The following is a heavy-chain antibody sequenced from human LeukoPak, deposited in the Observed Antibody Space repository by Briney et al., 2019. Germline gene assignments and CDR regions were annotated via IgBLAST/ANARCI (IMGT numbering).Heavy chain of an antibody. D-gene: IGHD6-6*01. CDR3: AKDRQYARPYYFDY. V-gene: IGHV3-23*01. CDR2: ISGSGDST. CDR1: GFTFSSYA. Sequence: GGSLRLSCTASGFTFSSYAMSRVRQAPGKELEWVSAISGSGDSTYYVVSVKGRFTISRDNSKNTLYLQMNGLRAADTAVYYCAKDRQYARPYYFDYWGLGTLVTVSS. J-gene: IGHJ4*02.